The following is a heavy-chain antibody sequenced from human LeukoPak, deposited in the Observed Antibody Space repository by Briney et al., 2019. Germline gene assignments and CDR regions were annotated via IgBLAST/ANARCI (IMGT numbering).Heavy chain of an antibody. CDR3: ARDLIGEYYYYYMDV. CDR1: GGSISSYY. Sequence: SETLSLTCTVSGGSISSYYWSWIRQPAGKGLEWIGRIYTSGSTNYNPSLKSRVTISVDTSKNQFSLKLSSVTAADTAVYYCARDLIGEYYYYYMDVWGKGTTVTVSS. J-gene: IGHJ6*03. CDR2: IYTSGST. V-gene: IGHV4-4*07. D-gene: IGHD2-15*01.